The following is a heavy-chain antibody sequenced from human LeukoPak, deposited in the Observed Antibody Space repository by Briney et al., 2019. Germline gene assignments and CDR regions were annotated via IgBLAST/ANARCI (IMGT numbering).Heavy chain of an antibody. CDR2: ISAYNGNT. V-gene: IGHV1-18*01. D-gene: IGHD3-10*01. J-gene: IGHJ3*02. CDR1: GYTFTSYG. CDR3: ARSGELLWFGELSSDAFDI. Sequence: ASVKVSCKASGYTFTSYGINWVRQAPGQGLEWMGWISAYNGNTNYAQKLQGRVTMTTDTSTSTAYMELRSLRSDDTAVYYCARSGELLWFGELSSDAFDIWGQGTMVTVSS.